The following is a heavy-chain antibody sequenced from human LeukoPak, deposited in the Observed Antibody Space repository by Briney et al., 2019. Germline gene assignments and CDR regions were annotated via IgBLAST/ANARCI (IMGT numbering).Heavy chain of an antibody. CDR2: INPSGGST. CDR3: ARGPSFTMVRGVHSRCMDV. V-gene: IGHV1-46*01. J-gene: IGHJ6*04. CDR1: VYTFTSYY. D-gene: IGHD3-10*01. Sequence: ASVTVSCKASVYTFTSYYMHWVRQAPGQGLEWMGIINPSGGSTSYAQRFQGRVTMTRDTSTSTVYMELSSLTSEDTAVYYCARGPSFTMVRGVHSRCMDVWGKGTTVTVSS.